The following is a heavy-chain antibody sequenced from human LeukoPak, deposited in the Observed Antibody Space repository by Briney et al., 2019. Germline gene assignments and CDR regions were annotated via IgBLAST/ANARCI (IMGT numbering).Heavy chain of an antibody. Sequence: GGSLRLSCAASGFTFSSYGMHWVRQASGKGLEWVGRIRSKANSYATAYAASVKGRFTISRDDSKNTAYLQMNSLKTEDTAVYYCTGGYCDSSGYYWADYWGQGTLVTVSS. D-gene: IGHD3-22*01. J-gene: IGHJ4*02. CDR1: GFTFSSYG. V-gene: IGHV3-73*01. CDR3: TGGYCDSSGYYWADY. CDR2: IRSKANSYAT.